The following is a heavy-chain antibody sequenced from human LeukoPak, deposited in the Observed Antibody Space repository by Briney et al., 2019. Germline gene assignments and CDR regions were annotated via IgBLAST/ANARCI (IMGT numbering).Heavy chain of an antibody. CDR3: AKNFYGDYNVFFDH. CDR2: LSGSGGST. Sequence: QAGGSLRLSCAASGFTFRSYAMNWVRQAPGKGLEWVSALSGSGGSTYYADSVKGRFTISRDNSKNTLYLQMNSLRAEDTALYFCAKNFYGDYNVFFDHWGQGTLVTVSS. V-gene: IGHV3-23*01. CDR1: GFTFRSYA. J-gene: IGHJ4*02. D-gene: IGHD4-17*01.